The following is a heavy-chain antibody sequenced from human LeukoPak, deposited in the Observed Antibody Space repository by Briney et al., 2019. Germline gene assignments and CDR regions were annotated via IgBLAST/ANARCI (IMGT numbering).Heavy chain of an antibody. J-gene: IGHJ4*02. CDR3: ARAKYQHGELDY. CDR1: GGSISSYY. D-gene: IGHD2-2*01. V-gene: IGHV4-59*01. CDR2: IYYSGST. Sequence: SETLSLTCTASGGSISSYYWSWIRQPPGKGLEWIGYIYYSGSTNYNPSLKSRVTISVDTSKNQFSLKLSSVTAADTAVYYCARAKYQHGELDYWRQGTLVTVSS.